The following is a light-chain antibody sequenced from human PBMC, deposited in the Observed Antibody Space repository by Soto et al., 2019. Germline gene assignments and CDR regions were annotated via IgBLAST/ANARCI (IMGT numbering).Light chain of an antibody. CDR3: QQRSNWPLIT. CDR2: DAS. CDR1: QSVSSY. Sequence: EIVLTQSPATLSLSPGERTTLSCRASQSVSSYLAWYQQKPGQAPRLLIYDASNRATGMPARFSVSGFGTDFTLTISSLEPDDFAVYYCQQRSNWPLITFGQGTRLVIK. J-gene: IGKJ5*01. V-gene: IGKV3-11*01.